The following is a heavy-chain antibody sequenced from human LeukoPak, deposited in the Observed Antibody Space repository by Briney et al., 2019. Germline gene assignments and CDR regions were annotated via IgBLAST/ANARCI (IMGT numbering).Heavy chain of an antibody. J-gene: IGHJ6*03. CDR2: ISSSSSTI. CDR1: GFTFSSYS. D-gene: IGHD4-23*01. V-gene: IGHV3-48*01. Sequence: GGSLRLSCAASGFTFSSYSMNWVRQAPGKGLEWVSYISSSSSTIYYADSVKGRFTISRDNAKNSLYLQMNSLRAEDTAVYYCATECGNSHYYYYYMDVWGKGTTVTVSS. CDR3: ATECGNSHYYYYYMDV.